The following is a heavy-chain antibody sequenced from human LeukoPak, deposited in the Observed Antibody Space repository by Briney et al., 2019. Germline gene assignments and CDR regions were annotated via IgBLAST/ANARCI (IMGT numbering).Heavy chain of an antibody. CDR2: ISAYNGNT. Sequence: ASVKVSCKASGYTFTSYGISWVRQAPGQGLEWMGWISAYNGNTNYTQKLQGRATMTKDKSPRTAYMELRSLRSDDTAVYYCARAALNRYAEGLYDSSGQGTLVTVSS. CDR3: ARAALNRYAEGLYDS. V-gene: IGHV1-18*01. D-gene: IGHD2-8*01. J-gene: IGHJ4*02. CDR1: GYTFTSYG.